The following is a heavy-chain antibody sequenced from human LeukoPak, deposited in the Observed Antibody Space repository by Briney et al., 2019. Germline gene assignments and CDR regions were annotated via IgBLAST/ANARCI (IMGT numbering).Heavy chain of an antibody. Sequence: GGSLRLSCVASGFTFTGYAMSWLRQAPGKGLEWVSSISNSGGTTNYAGSVKGRFTISRDNSKNTLYLQMNSLRVDDTAVYYCAKEPSNWYGGDFDYWGQGTLVTVSS. CDR2: ISNSGGTT. V-gene: IGHV3-23*01. CDR1: GFTFTGYA. CDR3: AKEPSNWYGGDFDY. J-gene: IGHJ4*02. D-gene: IGHD6-13*01.